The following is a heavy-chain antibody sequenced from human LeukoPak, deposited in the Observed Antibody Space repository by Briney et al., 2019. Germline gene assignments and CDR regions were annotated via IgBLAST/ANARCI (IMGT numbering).Heavy chain of an antibody. CDR1: GGSISTGGYY. V-gene: IGHV4-31*03. CDR3: ARGNARYSSGLGFDY. D-gene: IGHD2-15*01. CDR2: IYQSGAT. J-gene: IGHJ4*02. Sequence: SETLSLTCSVSGGSISTGGYYWTWIRQHPGKGLEWIGYIYQSGATYYNPSLKSRVTISVDRSRSQFSLTLNSVTAADTAVYYCARGNARYSSGLGFDYWGQGSLVTVSS.